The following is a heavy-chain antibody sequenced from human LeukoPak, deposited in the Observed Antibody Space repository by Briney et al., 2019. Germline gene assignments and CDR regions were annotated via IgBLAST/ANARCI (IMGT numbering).Heavy chain of an antibody. CDR1: GYIFTTYN. D-gene: IGHD5-24*01. V-gene: IGHV1-18*04. J-gene: IGHJ4*02. Sequence: GASVKVSCKPSGYIFTTYNLHWVRQAPGQGLEWMGWISTSTGDTDYARNLRGRVTMSTDASTGTAYMKLRRLRSDDTAVYYCARSHNVYFDYWGQGTLLTV. CDR2: ISTSTGDT. CDR3: ARSHNVYFDY.